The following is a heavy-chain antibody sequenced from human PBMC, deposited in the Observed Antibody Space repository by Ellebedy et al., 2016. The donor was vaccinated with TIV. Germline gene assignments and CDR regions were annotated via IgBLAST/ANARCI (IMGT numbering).Heavy chain of an antibody. CDR1: GYTFTRYY. CDR2: INPSGGST. D-gene: IGHD6-19*01. CDR3: ATDIAGAVAAYYYHGMDV. J-gene: IGHJ6*02. V-gene: IGHV1-46*01. Sequence: AASVKVSCNASGYTFTRYYMHWVRQAPGQGLEWMGIINPSGGSTSYAQKFQGRVTMTRDTSTSTVYMELSSLSSEDTAVYYCATDIAGAVAAYYYHGMDVWGQGTTVTVSS.